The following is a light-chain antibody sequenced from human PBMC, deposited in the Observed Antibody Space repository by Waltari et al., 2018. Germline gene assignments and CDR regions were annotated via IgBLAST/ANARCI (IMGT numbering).Light chain of an antibody. CDR2: EGT. CDR3: CSYVRDITWV. J-gene: IGLJ3*02. V-gene: IGLV2-23*01. CDR1: SSAVGSYNL. Sequence: QSALTQPASVSGSPGPSITIPCTGTSSAVGSYNLVSWYQHHPGKAPKLMIYEGTQRPSGVSDRFSGSKSGDTASLTISGLQAEDEADYYCCSYVRDITWVFGGGTKLTVL.